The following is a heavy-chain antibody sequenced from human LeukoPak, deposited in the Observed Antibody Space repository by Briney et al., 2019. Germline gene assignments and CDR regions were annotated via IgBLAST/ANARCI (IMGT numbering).Heavy chain of an antibody. D-gene: IGHD3-22*01. CDR1: GFTVSSNY. V-gene: IGHV3-66*01. J-gene: IGHJ3*02. Sequence: GGSLRLSCAASGFTVSSNYMSWVRQAPGKGLEWVSVIYSRGSTYYADSVKGRFTISRDNSKNTLYLQMNSLRAEDTAVYYCARDTYYYDSSGYDPDAFDIWGQGTMVTVSS. CDR3: ARDTYYYDSSGYDPDAFDI. CDR2: IYSRGST.